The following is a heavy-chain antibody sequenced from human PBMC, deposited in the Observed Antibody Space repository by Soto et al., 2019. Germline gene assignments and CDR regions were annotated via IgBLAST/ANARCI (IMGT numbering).Heavy chain of an antibody. J-gene: IGHJ6*02. V-gene: IGHV3-33*01. CDR1: GFTFNNYG. Sequence: QVQLVESGGGVVQPGRSLRLSCAASGFTFNNYGMHWVRQAPGKGLEWLAVIWHDGSNSSYANSVKGRFTISRDNSKNTLYLQMSSLRAEDTDVYYCARRQIPPPTRGAANARGGMDVWGQGTTVTVSS. D-gene: IGHD6-13*01. CDR2: IWHDGSNS. CDR3: ARRQIPPPTRGAANARGGMDV.